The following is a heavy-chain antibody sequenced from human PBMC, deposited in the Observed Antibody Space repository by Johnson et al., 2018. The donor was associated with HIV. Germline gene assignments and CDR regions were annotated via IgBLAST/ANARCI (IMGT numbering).Heavy chain of an antibody. CDR1: GFTFSSYG. CDR2: IRYDGSNK. D-gene: IGHD1-26*01. J-gene: IGHJ3*02. Sequence: HVQLVESGGTLVKPGGSLRLSCAASGFTFSSYGMHWVRQAPGKGLEWVAFIRYDGSNKYYADSVKGRFTISRDNSKNTLYLQMNSLRAEDTAVYYWARTVGAKEQGAFDIWGQGTMVTVSS. V-gene: IGHV3-30*02. CDR3: ARTVGAKEQGAFDI.